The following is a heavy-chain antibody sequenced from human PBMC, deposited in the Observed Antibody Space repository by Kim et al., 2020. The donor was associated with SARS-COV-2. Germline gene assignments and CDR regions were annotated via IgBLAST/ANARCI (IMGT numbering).Heavy chain of an antibody. CDR2: ISYDGSNK. CDR3: AREVGYSNYTSFYYYYYGMDV. CDR1: GFTFSSYA. V-gene: IGHV3-30*04. J-gene: IGHJ6*02. Sequence: GGSLRLSCAASGFTFSSYAMHWVRQAPGKGLEWVAVISYDGSNKYYADSVKGRFTISRDNSKNTLYLQMNSLRAEDTAVYYCAREVGYSNYTSFYYYYYGMDVWGQGTTVTVSS. D-gene: IGHD4-4*01.